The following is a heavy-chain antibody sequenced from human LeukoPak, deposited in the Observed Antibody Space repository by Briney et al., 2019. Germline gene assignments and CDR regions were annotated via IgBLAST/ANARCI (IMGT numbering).Heavy chain of an antibody. CDR1: GFTFSTYA. J-gene: IGHJ4*02. D-gene: IGHD5-12*01. CDR2: VSRGGDST. CDR3: ARVRSGYADY. Sequence: GGSLRLSCAASGFTFSTYAMNWVRQAPGKGLEWVSAVSRGGDSTYYADSVKGRFTISRDNAKNSLYLQMNSLRAEDTAVYYCARVRSGYADYWGQGTLVTVSS. V-gene: IGHV3-23*01.